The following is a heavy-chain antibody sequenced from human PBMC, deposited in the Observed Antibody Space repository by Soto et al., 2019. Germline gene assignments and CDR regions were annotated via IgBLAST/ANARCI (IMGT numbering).Heavy chain of an antibody. CDR1: GFTISDSA. Sequence: EVQLLESGGGLVQPGGSLRLSCAASGFTISDSAMNWVRQAPGKGLEWVSGIRGSGTTTYYADSVKGRFTISRDNSKSTLYLRMNSVTVEDTAFYYCAKEVYDCRGGSCWRSVDYWGQGTLVTVSS. J-gene: IGHJ4*02. CDR2: IRGSGTTT. V-gene: IGHV3-23*01. D-gene: IGHD2-15*01. CDR3: AKEVYDCRGGSCWRSVDY.